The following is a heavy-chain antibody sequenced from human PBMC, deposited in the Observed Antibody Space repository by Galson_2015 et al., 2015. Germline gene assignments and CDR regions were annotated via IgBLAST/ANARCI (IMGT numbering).Heavy chain of an antibody. CDR1: GFTFSSYA. Sequence: LRLSCAASGFTFSSYAVSWVRQAPGQGLEWVSAISGSGGSTYYADSVKGRFTISRDNSKNTLYLQMNSLRAEDTAVYYCAKDTRYDFWSGSRTLGYWGQGTLVTVSS. CDR3: AKDTRYDFWSGSRTLGY. J-gene: IGHJ4*02. CDR2: ISGSGGST. D-gene: IGHD3-3*01. V-gene: IGHV3-23*01.